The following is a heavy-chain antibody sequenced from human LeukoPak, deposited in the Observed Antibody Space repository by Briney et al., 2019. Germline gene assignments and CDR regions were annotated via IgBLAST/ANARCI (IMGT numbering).Heavy chain of an antibody. V-gene: IGHV1-18*01. CDR1: GNTLTSNG. J-gene: IGHJ4*02. Sequence: ASVKVFCKASGNTLTSNGITWVRQAPGQGLEWIGWISAYNGNTNYAQKLQNRVTMTTDRSTSTAYMELRSLRSDDTAVYYCARVNVLAGTTFDYWGQGTLVTVSS. D-gene: IGHD6-19*01. CDR2: ISAYNGNT. CDR3: ARVNVLAGTTFDY.